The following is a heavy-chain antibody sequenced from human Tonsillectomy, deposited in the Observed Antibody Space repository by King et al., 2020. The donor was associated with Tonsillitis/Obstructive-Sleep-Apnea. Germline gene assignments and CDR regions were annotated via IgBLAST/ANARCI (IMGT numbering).Heavy chain of an antibody. D-gene: IGHD2-15*01. CDR2: ISAYNGNT. CDR3: ARGCSGGSCYSQYNDAFDI. CDR1: GYTFTSYG. V-gene: IGHV1-18*01. Sequence: VQLVESGAEVKKPGASVKVSCKASGYTFTSYGISWGRQAPGQGLEWMGWISAYNGNTNYAQKLQGRVTMTTDTSTSTAYMELRSLRSDDTAVYYCARGCSGGSCYSQYNDAFDIWGQGTMVTVSS. J-gene: IGHJ3*02.